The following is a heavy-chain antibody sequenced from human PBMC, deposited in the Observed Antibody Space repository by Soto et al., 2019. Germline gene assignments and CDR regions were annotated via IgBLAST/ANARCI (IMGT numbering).Heavy chain of an antibody. J-gene: IGHJ6*02. D-gene: IGHD1-1*01. V-gene: IGHV4-31*03. CDR1: GGSISSGGYY. CDR3: ARGGDWNDHALWDYYYGMDV. Sequence: SETLSLTCTVSGGSISSGGYYWSWIRQHPGKGLEWIGYIYYSGSTYYNPSLKSRVTISVDTSKNQFSLKLSSVTAADTAVYYCARGGDWNDHALWDYYYGMDVWGQGTTVTVSS. CDR2: IYYSGST.